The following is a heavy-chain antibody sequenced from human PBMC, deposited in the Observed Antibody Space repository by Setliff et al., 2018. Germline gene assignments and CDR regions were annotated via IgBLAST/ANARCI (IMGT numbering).Heavy chain of an antibody. J-gene: IGHJ6*03. CDR2: ISGHNNKT. CDR3: ARGVAGASPNYYYMGA. D-gene: IGHD6-19*01. V-gene: IGHV1-18*01. Sequence: WASVKVSCKTSGYTFAAYGITWVRQAPGQGLEWMGWISGHNNKTKYAQKVQGRVTMTTDKSTSTAYMELKSLKSDDTAMYFCARGVAGASPNYYYMGAWGRGTTVTVSS. CDR1: GYTFAAYG.